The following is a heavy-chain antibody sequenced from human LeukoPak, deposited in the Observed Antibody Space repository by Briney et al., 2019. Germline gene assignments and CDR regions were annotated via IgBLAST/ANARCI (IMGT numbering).Heavy chain of an antibody. V-gene: IGHV1-2*04. CDR2: INPNSGGS. J-gene: IGHJ6*04. CDR3: ARDRGSPDRTTGKSYGMDV. D-gene: IGHD1-1*01. CDR1: GYTFTRYY. Sequence: ASVKVSCKASGYTFTRYYMHCVGQAAGQGREWMGGINPNSGGSNYAQKVQGWLTMTRDTSPSTASMALRRLRSDDTAGYYCARDRGSPDRTTGKSYGMDVWGKGTTVTVSS.